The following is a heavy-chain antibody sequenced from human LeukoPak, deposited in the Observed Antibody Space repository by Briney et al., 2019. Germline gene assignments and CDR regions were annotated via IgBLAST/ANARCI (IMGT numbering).Heavy chain of an antibody. CDR3: ARAGGPEGWFDP. CDR1: GFTFSRYC. J-gene: IGHJ5*02. V-gene: IGHV3-74*03. CDR2: INNDGSGT. D-gene: IGHD3-10*01. Sequence: GGSLRLSCAASGFTFSRYCMHWVRQAPGKGLVWVSRINNDGSGTMYADSVKGRFTISRDNAKNTLYLQMNSLRAEDTAVYYCARAGGPEGWFDPWGQGTLVTVSS.